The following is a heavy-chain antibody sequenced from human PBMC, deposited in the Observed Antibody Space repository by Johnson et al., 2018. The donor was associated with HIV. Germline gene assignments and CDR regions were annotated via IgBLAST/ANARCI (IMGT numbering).Heavy chain of an antibody. Sequence: VQLVESGGGLVQPGRSLRLPCTASGFTFGDYAMSWVRQAPGKGREWVGFIRSKAYGGTTEYAASGKGRFTIARDDSKSIAYMQMNSLKTEDPSLYYCAKEAPGRWYLPVWAAIDIWGQGTMVTVSS. V-gene: IGHV3-49*04. D-gene: IGHD2-15*01. J-gene: IGHJ3*02. CDR3: AKEAPGRWYLPVWAAIDI. CDR2: IRSKAYGGTT. CDR1: GFTFGDYA.